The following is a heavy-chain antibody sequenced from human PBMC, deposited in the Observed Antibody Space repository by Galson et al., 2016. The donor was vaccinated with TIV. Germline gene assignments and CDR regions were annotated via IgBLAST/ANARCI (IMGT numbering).Heavy chain of an antibody. CDR2: INGDGSST. V-gene: IGHV3-74*01. CDR1: GFTFSNFW. D-gene: IGHD3/OR15-3a*01. CDR3: ARAGDWLGVYGLDV. J-gene: IGHJ6*02. Sequence: SLRLSCAASGFTFSNFWIHWVRQSPGKGPVWVSRINGDGSSTTYADSVKGRFTISRDNAENTLYLQMNSLRVDDTAVYYCARAGDWLGVYGLDVWGPGTAVTVSS.